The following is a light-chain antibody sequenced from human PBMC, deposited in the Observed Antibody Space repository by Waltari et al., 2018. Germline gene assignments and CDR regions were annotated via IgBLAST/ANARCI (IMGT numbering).Light chain of an antibody. CDR2: DVS. Sequence: QSALTQPRSVAGSPVPSVPISCTGTSSDGGGYNYVSWYQQHPGKAPKLMIYDVSKRPSGVPDRFSGSKSGNTASLTISGLQAEDEADYYCCSYAGSYTFVVFGGGTKLTVL. CDR1: SSDGGGYNY. V-gene: IGLV2-11*01. J-gene: IGLJ2*01. CDR3: CSYAGSYTFVV.